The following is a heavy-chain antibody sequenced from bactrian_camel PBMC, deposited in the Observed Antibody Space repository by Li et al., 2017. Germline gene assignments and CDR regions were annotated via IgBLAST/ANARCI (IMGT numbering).Heavy chain of an antibody. CDR3: AAGWSFGVGTLLRRHYNY. CDR2: ITNQGVT. J-gene: IGHJ4*01. Sequence: HVQLVESGGGSVQAGGSLRLSCAASGYTGRRSCMGWFRQAPGKEREGVAVITNQGVTIYANSVKGRFSISKDNAKNTLSLEMNSLKPEDTAMYYCAAGWSFGVGTLLRRHYNYWGQGTQVTVS. CDR1: GYTGRRSC. V-gene: IGHV3S53*01. D-gene: IGHD3*01.